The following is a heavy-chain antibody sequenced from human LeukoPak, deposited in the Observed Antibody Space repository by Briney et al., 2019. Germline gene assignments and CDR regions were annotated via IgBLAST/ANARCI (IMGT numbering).Heavy chain of an antibody. CDR3: ARDRQLWPDY. CDR1: GYTFTGFY. D-gene: IGHD5-18*01. V-gene: IGHV1-2*02. Sequence: GASVEVSCKASGYTFTGFYMHWLRQAPGQGLEWMGWINPNSGGTNYAQMFQGGVTMTRDTSISTAYMELSRLRSDDTAVYYCARDRQLWPDYWGQGTLVTVSS. J-gene: IGHJ4*02. CDR2: INPNSGGT.